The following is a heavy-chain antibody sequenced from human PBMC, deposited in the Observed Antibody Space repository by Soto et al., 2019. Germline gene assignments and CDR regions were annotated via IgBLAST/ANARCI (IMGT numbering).Heavy chain of an antibody. D-gene: IGHD3-10*01. CDR3: ARAPGYYGSGTYYYYYGMDA. Sequence: QVQMVQSGAEVKKPGSSVKVSCKASGGTFNSYTISWVRQAPGQGLEWMGRIIPIIDTANYAQKFQGRVRITAGKSTRTGYMERSRLRSEDSAVYYCARAPGYYGSGTYYYYYGMDAWGQGTTVTVSS. V-gene: IGHV1-69*08. CDR1: GGTFNSYT. J-gene: IGHJ6*02. CDR2: IIPIIDTA.